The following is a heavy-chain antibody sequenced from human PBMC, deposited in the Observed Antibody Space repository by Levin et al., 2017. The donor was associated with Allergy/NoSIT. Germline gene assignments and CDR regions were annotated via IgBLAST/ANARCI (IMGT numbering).Heavy chain of an antibody. V-gene: IGHV3-64D*06. D-gene: IGHD6-19*01. J-gene: IGHJ3*02. CDR3: VKGPRRIAVAGTGHDAFDI. CDR2: ISSNGGST. CDR1: GFTFSSYA. Sequence: GESLKISCSASGFTFSSYAMHWVRQAPGKGLEYVSAISSNGGSTYYADSVKGRFTISRDNSKNTLYLQMSSLRAEDTAVYYCVKGPRRIAVAGTGHDAFDIWGQGTMVTVSS.